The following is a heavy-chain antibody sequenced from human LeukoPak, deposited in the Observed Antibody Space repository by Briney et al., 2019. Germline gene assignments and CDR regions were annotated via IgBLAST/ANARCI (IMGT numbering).Heavy chain of an antibody. Sequence: ASVKVSCKTSGYTFTGYYMHWVRQAPGQGLEWMGWINPNSGGTNYAQKFQGRVTMTRDTSISTAYMELSSLRSEDTAVYYCARGRSSGWYGEDFDYWGQGTLVTVSS. CDR1: GYTFTGYY. CDR3: ARGRSSGWYGEDFDY. D-gene: IGHD6-19*01. J-gene: IGHJ4*02. V-gene: IGHV1-2*02. CDR2: INPNSGGT.